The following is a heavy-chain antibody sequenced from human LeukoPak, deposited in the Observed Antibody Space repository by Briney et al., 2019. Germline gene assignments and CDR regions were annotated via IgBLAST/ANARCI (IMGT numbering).Heavy chain of an antibody. CDR3: ARGAVYYMDI. Sequence: PGGSLRLSCAASGFTFSSYAMSWVRQAPGKGLEWVSAISGSGGSTYYADSVKGRFIISRDNSKNTLYVQMNSLRAEDTAVYYCARGAVYYMDIWGKGTTVTISS. CDR1: GFTFSSYA. D-gene: IGHD6-19*01. J-gene: IGHJ6*03. CDR2: ISGSGGST. V-gene: IGHV3-23*01.